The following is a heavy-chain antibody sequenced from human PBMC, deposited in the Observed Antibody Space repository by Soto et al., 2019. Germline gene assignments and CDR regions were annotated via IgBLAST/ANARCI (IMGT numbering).Heavy chain of an antibody. CDR3: ARRPSNPRYFQH. Sequence: QVQLQQWGAGLLKPSETLSLTCAVYGGSFSGYYWSWIRQPPGKGLEWIGEINHSGSTNYNPSLKSRVTISVDTSKTQFSLKLSSVTAADTAVYYCARRPSNPRYFQHWGQGTLVTVSS. CDR2: INHSGST. CDR1: GGSFSGYY. J-gene: IGHJ1*01. V-gene: IGHV4-34*01.